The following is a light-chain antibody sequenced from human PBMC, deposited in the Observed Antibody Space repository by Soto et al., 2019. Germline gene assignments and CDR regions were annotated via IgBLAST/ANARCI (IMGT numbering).Light chain of an antibody. CDR2: EVS. CDR1: SSDVGGYNY. J-gene: IGLJ2*01. V-gene: IGLV2-14*01. Sequence: QSALTQPASVSGSPGQSITISCTGTSSDVGGYNYVSWYQQHPGKAPKLMIYEVSNRPSGVSNRFSGSKSSTTASLTISVLEAEDESDYYCCSCTSSSVVFGGGTKLTVL. CDR3: CSCTSSSVV.